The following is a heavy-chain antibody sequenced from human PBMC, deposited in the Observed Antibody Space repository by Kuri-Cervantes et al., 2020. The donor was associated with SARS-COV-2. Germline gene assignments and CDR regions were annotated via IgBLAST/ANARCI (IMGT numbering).Heavy chain of an antibody. CDR1: GFTFSSYW. V-gene: IGHV4-34*01. Sequence: ESLKISCAASGFTFSSYWMHWVRQAPGKGLEWIGEINHSGSANYNPSLKSRVTISVDTSKNQFSLKLSSVTAADTAVYYCARAAPDIVVVPAAKYFDYWGQGTLVTVSS. CDR2: INHSGSA. D-gene: IGHD2-2*01. J-gene: IGHJ4*02. CDR3: ARAAPDIVVVPAAKYFDY.